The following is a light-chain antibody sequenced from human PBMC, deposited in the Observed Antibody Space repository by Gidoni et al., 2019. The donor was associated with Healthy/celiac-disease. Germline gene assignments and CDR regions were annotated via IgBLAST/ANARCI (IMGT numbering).Light chain of an antibody. Sequence: SYVLTPPPPVSVAPGQKARLTCGGNNIGSKSVHWYQQKPGQAPVLVVYDDSDRPSGIPERFSGSNSGNTATLTISRVEAGDEADYYCQVWDSSSDHVVFGGGTKLTVL. J-gene: IGLJ2*01. CDR1: NIGSKS. CDR2: DDS. V-gene: IGLV3-21*02. CDR3: QVWDSSSDHVV.